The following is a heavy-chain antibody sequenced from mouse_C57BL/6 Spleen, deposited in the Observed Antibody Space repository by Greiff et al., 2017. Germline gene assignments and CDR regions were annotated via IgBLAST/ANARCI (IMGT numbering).Heavy chain of an antibody. CDR2: ISYSGST. CDR1: GYSITSGYD. CDR3: ARGMGVGFAY. J-gene: IGHJ3*01. D-gene: IGHD2-3*01. Sequence: EVMLVESGPGMVKPSQSLSLTCTVTGYSITSGYDWHWIRHFPGNKLEWMGYISYSGSTNYNPSLKSRISITHDTSKNHFFLKLNSVTTEDTATYYCARGMGVGFAYWGQGTLVTVSA. V-gene: IGHV3-1*01.